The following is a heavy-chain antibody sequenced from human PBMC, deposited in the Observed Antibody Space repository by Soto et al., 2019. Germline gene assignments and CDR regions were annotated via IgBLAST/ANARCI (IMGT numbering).Heavy chain of an antibody. J-gene: IGHJ6*02. CDR1: GFTFSSYG. Sequence: PGGSLRLSCAASGFTFSSYGMHWVRQAPGKGLEWVAVIWYDGSNKCYADSVKGRFTISRDNSKNTLYLQMNSLRAEDTAVYYCARRRQWLVSAYYYYGMGVWGQGTTVTVSS. CDR3: ARRRQWLVSAYYYYGMGV. CDR2: IWYDGSNK. V-gene: IGHV3-33*01. D-gene: IGHD6-19*01.